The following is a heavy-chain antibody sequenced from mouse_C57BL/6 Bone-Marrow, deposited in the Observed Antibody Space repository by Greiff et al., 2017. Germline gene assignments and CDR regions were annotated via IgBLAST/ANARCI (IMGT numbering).Heavy chain of an antibody. Sequence: VKLQQPGAELVMPGASVKLSCKASGYTFTSYWMHWVKQRPGQGLEWIGEIDPSDSYTNYNQQFKGKSTLTVDKSSSTAYMQRSSLTSEDSAVYYCARGSSSYWDCDVWGTGTTGTVSS. CDR2: IDPSDSYT. D-gene: IGHD1-1*01. V-gene: IGHV1-69*01. CDR1: GYTFTSYW. CDR3: ARGSSSYWDCDV. J-gene: IGHJ1*03.